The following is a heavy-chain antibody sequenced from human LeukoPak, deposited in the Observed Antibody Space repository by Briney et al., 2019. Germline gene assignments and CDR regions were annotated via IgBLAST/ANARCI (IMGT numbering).Heavy chain of an antibody. Sequence: GGSLRLSCAASGFIFEDCAMHWVRQTPGKGLEWVSLISWDGESTYYADSVKGRFTISRDNSKNSLYLQMSSLRVEDTALYYCTKDDSGYTSSWSIDYWGQGTLVTVSS. J-gene: IGHJ4*02. D-gene: IGHD6-13*01. CDR3: TKDDSGYTSSWSIDY. CDR1: GFIFEDCA. V-gene: IGHV3-43D*03. CDR2: ISWDGEST.